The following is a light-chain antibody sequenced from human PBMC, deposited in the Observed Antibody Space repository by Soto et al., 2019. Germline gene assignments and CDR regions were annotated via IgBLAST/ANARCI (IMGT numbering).Light chain of an antibody. CDR1: QSISYW. CDR3: QQYNSYSWT. V-gene: IGKV1-5*01. Sequence: DIQMTQSPSTLSASVEDRVTITCRASQSISYWLAWYQQKPGKAPKFLIYDASSLESGVPSRFSGSGSGTEFTLTISSLQPDDFATYSCQQYNSYSWTFGQGTKVDIK. CDR2: DAS. J-gene: IGKJ1*01.